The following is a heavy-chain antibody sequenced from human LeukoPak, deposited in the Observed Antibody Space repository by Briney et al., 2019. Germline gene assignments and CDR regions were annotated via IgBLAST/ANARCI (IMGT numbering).Heavy chain of an antibody. CDR1: GFALSSHW. D-gene: IGHD3-16*01. V-gene: IGHV3-48*02. Sequence: GGSLRLSCAASGFALSSHWMTWVRQAPGKGLEWVSYISSRSSNIYYADSVKGRFTISRDNAKNSLYLQMNSLRDEDTAVYYCARIPGGYYYAMDVWGQGTTVTVSS. CDR3: ARIPGGYYYAMDV. CDR2: ISSRSSNI. J-gene: IGHJ6*02.